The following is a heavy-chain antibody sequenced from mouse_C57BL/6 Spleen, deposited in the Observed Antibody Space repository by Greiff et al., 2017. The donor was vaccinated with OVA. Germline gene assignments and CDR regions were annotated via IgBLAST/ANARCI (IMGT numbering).Heavy chain of an antibody. CDR2: IDPENGDT. J-gene: IGHJ2*01. CDR1: GFNIKDDY. V-gene: IGHV14-4*01. CDR3: TTDYCGSRSYFDY. Sequence: VQLKQSGAELVRPGASVKLSCTASGFNIKDDYMHWVKQRPEQGLEWIGWIDPENGDTEYASKFQGKATITADTSSNTAYLQLSSLTSEDTAVYYCTTDYCGSRSYFDYWGQGTTLTVSS. D-gene: IGHD1-1*01.